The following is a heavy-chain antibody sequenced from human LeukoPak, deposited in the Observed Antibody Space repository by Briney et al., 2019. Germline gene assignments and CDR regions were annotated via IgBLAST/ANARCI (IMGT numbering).Heavy chain of an antibody. J-gene: IGHJ4*02. CDR3: ARGLQHHMGLYFDY. Sequence: PGGSLRLSCAASGFTFSSYWMSWVRQAPGKGLEWVANIKQDGSEKYYVDSVKGRFTISRDNAKNSLYLQMNSLRAEDTAVYYCARGLQHHMGLYFDYWGQGTLVTVSS. V-gene: IGHV3-7*01. CDR1: GFTFSSYW. CDR2: IKQDGSEK. D-gene: IGHD5-24*01.